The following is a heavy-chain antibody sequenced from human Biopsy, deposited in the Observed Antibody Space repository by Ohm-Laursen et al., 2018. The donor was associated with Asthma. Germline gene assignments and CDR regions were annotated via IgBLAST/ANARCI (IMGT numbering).Heavy chain of an antibody. J-gene: IGHJ6*02. V-gene: IGHV1-69*11. CDR3: ARGYSGSDRIVYYYSGLEV. D-gene: IGHD5-12*01. CDR2: LIPVLCTP. CDR1: GDSFSNYA. Sequence: SSVKVSCKASGDSFSNYAISWVRQSPGQGLYFILFLIPVLCTPYHAQIFEGRVTITADESTSTAYMELSSLSSEDTAVYYCARGYSGSDRIVYYYSGLEVWGQGTTVTVSS.